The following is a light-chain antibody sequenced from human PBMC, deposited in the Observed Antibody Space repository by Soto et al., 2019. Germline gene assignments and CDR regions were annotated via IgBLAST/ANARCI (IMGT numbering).Light chain of an antibody. CDR3: QHYNNWLGT. Sequence: EIVVTQSPALLSVSPGERVTLSCRARQSVISSIAWYQQKLGQAPRLLIYGASTRATGIPARFSGSGSGTEFFLTISSLQSEDFAMYYCQHYNNWLGTFGGGTKVEIK. J-gene: IGKJ4*01. CDR2: GAS. V-gene: IGKV3-15*01. CDR1: QSVISS.